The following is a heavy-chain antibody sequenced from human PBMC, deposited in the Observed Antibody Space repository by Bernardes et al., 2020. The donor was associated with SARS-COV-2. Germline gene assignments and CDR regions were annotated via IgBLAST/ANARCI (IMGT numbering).Heavy chain of an antibody. CDR1: GYTFTSYY. D-gene: IGHD2-2*01. Sequence: ASVKVSCKASGYTFTSYYMHWVRQAPGQGLEWMGIINPSGGSTSYAQKFQGRVTMTRDTSTSTVYMELSSLRSEDTAVYYCARDGPLPIVVVPAATKGDFDYWGQGTLVTVSS. CDR3: ARDGPLPIVVVPAATKGDFDY. J-gene: IGHJ4*02. V-gene: IGHV1-46*01. CDR2: INPSGGST.